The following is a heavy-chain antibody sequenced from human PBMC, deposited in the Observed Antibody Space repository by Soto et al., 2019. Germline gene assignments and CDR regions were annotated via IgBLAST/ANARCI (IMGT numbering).Heavy chain of an antibody. V-gene: IGHV1-46*03. CDR1: GYTFTSNY. Sequence: ASVKVSCKASGYTFTSNYMHWVRQAPGQGLEWMGMINPSGGSTSYAQKFQGRVTMTRDTSTSTVYMELSSLRSEDTAVYYCALDRAVVVAIYGMDAWAQRTTITGSS. D-gene: IGHD2-15*01. CDR2: INPSGGST. J-gene: IGHJ6*02. CDR3: ALDRAVVVAIYGMDA.